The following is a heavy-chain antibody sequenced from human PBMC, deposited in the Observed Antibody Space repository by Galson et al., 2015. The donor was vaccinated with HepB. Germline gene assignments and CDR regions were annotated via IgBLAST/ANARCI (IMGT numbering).Heavy chain of an antibody. CDR2: ISGSGGST. Sequence: SLRLSCAASGFTFSSYAMSWVRQAPGKGLEWVSAISGSGGSTYYADSVKGRFTISRDNSKNTLYLRMNSLRAEDTAVYYCASLPDYGDYYYYYGMDVWGQGTTATVSS. CDR1: GFTFSSYA. J-gene: IGHJ6*02. CDR3: ASLPDYGDYYYYYGMDV. D-gene: IGHD4-17*01. V-gene: IGHV3-23*01.